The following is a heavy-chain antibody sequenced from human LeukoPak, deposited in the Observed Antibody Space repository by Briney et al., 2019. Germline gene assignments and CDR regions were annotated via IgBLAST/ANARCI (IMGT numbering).Heavy chain of an antibody. CDR1: GGSISSSNW. Sequence: TSETLSLTCAVSGGSISSSNWWSWVRQPPGKGLEWIGEIYHSGSTNYNPSLKSRVTISVDTSKNQFSLMLSSVTAADTAVYFCARGNSGYYYAPFDYWGQGTLVTVSS. CDR2: IYHSGST. J-gene: IGHJ4*02. V-gene: IGHV4-4*02. D-gene: IGHD3-22*01. CDR3: ARGNSGYYYAPFDY.